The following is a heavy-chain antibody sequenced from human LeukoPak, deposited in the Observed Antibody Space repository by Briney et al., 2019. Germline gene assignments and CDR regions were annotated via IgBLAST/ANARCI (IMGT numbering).Heavy chain of an antibody. J-gene: IGHJ4*02. CDR1: GFTFSPYW. Sequence: GGSLRLSCAVSGFTFSPYWMSWVRQAPGMGLEWVANIKQDGSEKYYVDSVKGRFTISRDNAKKSLYLQMNSLRAEDTAIYYCARDGRGYTYGNDYWGQGTLVTVSS. V-gene: IGHV3-7*03. D-gene: IGHD5-18*01. CDR3: ARDGRGYTYGNDY. CDR2: IKQDGSEK.